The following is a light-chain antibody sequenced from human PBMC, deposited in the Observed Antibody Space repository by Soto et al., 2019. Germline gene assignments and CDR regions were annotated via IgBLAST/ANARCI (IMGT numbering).Light chain of an antibody. CDR1: ESVNDY. CDR3: QERFTWHPFP. V-gene: IGKV3-11*02. CDR2: DAS. Sequence: EVVLTQSPATLSLSPGERATLFCRANESVNDYLAWYQQRPGQAPRLLIFDASNRAPGIPARFSASGSRRDCPLTILSLEPDDFAVYYCQERFTWHPFPFAPGTRVDF. J-gene: IGKJ3*01.